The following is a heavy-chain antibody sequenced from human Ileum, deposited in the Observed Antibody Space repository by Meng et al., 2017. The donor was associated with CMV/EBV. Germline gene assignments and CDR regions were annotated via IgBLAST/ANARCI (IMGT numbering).Heavy chain of an antibody. CDR2: IHPSGST. D-gene: IGHD5-24*01. CDR1: VGSFSNYY. J-gene: IGHJ5*02. Sequence: QVQLPQWGVGRLKPSEPSSLPCVVYVGSFSNYYWSWIRQSPGTGLEWIGEIHPSGSTYYNPSLNSRVTMSVDTSKNQFSLNLRSVTAADTAVYYCSRGADAYKSGRSWGQGTLVTVSS. V-gene: IGHV4-34*01. CDR3: SRGADAYKSGRS.